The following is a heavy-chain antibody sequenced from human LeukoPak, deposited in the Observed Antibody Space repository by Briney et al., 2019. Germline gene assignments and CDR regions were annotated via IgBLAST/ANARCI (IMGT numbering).Heavy chain of an antibody. CDR1: GGSISSYY. V-gene: IGHV4-59*01. CDR3: AREGTSGTHLNWFDP. Sequence: SETLSLTCTVSGGSISSYYWSWIRQPPRKELEWVGHIYGSGSTNYNPSLKSRVTLSVDTSKNQFSLKLSSMTAADTAVYYCAREGTSGTHLNWFDPWGQGTLVTVSS. J-gene: IGHJ5*02. CDR2: IYGSGST. D-gene: IGHD1-1*01.